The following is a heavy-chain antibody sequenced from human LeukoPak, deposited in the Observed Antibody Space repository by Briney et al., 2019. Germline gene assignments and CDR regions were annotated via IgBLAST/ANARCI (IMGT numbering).Heavy chain of an antibody. V-gene: IGHV1-2*02. CDR3: AKDAIVRDYSNSDY. D-gene: IGHD4-11*01. CDR1: GYTFTSYG. J-gene: IGHJ4*02. Sequence: GASVKVSCKASGYTFTSYGISWVRQAPGQGLEWMGWINPNSGGTNYAQKFQGRVTMTRDTSISTAYMELSRLTSDDTAVYYCAKDAIVRDYSNSDYWGQGTLVTVS. CDR2: INPNSGGT.